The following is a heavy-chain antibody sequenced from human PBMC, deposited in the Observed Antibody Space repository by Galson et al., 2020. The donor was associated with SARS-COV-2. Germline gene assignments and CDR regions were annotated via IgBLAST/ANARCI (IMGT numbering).Heavy chain of an antibody. D-gene: IGHD2-8*02. CDR1: GGSFSGYY. CDR2: INSSGST. CDR3: AREENFVLVGAATRMCYFDY. Sequence: SETLSLTCAVYGGSFSGYYWSWIRQPPGKGLEWIGEINSSGSTNYNPSPTSRVTISVDTSKNHFSLKLSSVTAADPAVYYCAREENFVLVGAATRMCYFDYWGRGTLVTVSS. J-gene: IGHJ4*02. V-gene: IGHV4-34*01.